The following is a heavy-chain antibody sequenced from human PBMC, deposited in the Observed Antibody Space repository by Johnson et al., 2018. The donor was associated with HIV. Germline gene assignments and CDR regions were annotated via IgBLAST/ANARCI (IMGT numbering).Heavy chain of an antibody. CDR2: ISGSGGST. CDR1: GFTFDDYG. Sequence: VQLVESGGGVVRPGGSLRLSCAASGFTFDDYGMNWVRQAPGKGLEWVSGISGSGGSTNYADSVKGRFTISRDNSKKTLYLQMNSLRAEDTAVYYCAASVYYYDSSGYFAFDIWGQGTMVTVSS. D-gene: IGHD3-22*01. CDR3: AASVYYYDSSGYFAFDI. J-gene: IGHJ3*02. V-gene: IGHV3-23*04.